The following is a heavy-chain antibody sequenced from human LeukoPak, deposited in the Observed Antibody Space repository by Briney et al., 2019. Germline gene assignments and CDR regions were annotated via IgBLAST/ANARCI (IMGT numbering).Heavy chain of an antibody. J-gene: IGHJ4*02. CDR2: ISAYNGNT. Sequence: ASVKVSCKASGYTFSNYGISWVRQAPGQGLEWMGWISAYNGNTNYAQKFQGRVTMTTDTSTSTAYMELRSLRSDDTAVYYCASSYRRGITMVRGTLDYWGQGTLVTVSS. CDR3: ASSYRRGITMVRGTLDY. D-gene: IGHD3-10*01. V-gene: IGHV1-18*01. CDR1: GYTFSNYG.